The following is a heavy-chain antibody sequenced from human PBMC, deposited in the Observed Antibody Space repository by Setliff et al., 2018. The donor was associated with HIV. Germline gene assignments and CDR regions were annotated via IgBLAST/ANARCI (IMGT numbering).Heavy chain of an antibody. CDR2: IYNSGNT. CDR3: ARDRSLRFSQSPSLNYFDS. Sequence: ETLSLTCAVFSYSIDNGYYWAWIRQAPGKGLEWIGRIYNSGNTDYNPSLRSRATISVDISKNRFSLKLTSVAATDTAVYFCARDRSLRFSQSPSLNYFDSWGQGAQVTVSS. CDR1: SYSIDNGYY. D-gene: IGHD5-12*01. V-gene: IGHV4-38-2*02. J-gene: IGHJ4*02.